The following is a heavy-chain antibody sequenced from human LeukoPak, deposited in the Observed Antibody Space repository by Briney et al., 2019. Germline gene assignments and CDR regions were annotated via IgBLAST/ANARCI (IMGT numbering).Heavy chain of an antibody. D-gene: IGHD3-16*01. CDR2: LSTDNGDT. V-gene: IGHV1-18*01. Sequence: VASVKVSCKASGYTFTSYGISWVRQAPGQGLEWMGWLSTDNGDTNYAQKLQGRVTMTTDTSTTTAHMELRSLTSDDTAVYYCARHGGVGPKRDYFDYWGPGTLVTVSS. CDR3: ARHGGVGPKRDYFDY. J-gene: IGHJ4*02. CDR1: GYTFTSYG.